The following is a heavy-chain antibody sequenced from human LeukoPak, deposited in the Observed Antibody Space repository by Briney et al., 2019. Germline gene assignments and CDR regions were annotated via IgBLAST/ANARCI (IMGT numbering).Heavy chain of an antibody. CDR1: GFTFSSYA. CDR2: ISYDGSNK. D-gene: IGHD5-12*01. CDR3: AREAGYSGYEYFDY. V-gene: IGHV3-30-3*01. Sequence: GRSLRLSCAASGFTFSSYAMHWVRQAPGKGLECVAVISYDGSNKYYADSVKGRFTISRDNSKNTLYLQMNSLSAEDTAVYYCAREAGYSGYEYFDYWGQGTLVTVSS. J-gene: IGHJ4*02.